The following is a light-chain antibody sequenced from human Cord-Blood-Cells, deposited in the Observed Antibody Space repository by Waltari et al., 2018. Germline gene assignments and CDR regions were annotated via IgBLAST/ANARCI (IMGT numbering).Light chain of an antibody. CDR2: EGS. Sequence: QSALTQPASVSGSPGQSITISCTGTSSDVGSYNLVSWYQQHPGKAPKLMICEGSKRPSGVSNRFSGSKSVNTASLTISGLQAEDEADYYCCSYAGSSTVVFGGGTKLTVL. J-gene: IGLJ2*01. V-gene: IGLV2-23*01. CDR3: CSYAGSSTVV. CDR1: SSDVGSYNL.